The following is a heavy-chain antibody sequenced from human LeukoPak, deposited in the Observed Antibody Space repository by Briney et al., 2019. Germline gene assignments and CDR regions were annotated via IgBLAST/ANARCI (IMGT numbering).Heavy chain of an antibody. CDR1: GFPFSTFS. Sequence: HPGGSLRLSCAASGFPFSTFSMNWVRQPPGKGLEWISYIGGTHDTIIYADSVKGRFTISRDNAKNSLFLQMNSLRAEDTAVYYCARDRDYGFTYWGQGTLVTVSS. CDR2: IGGTHDTI. D-gene: IGHD4-17*01. J-gene: IGHJ4*02. CDR3: ARDRDYGFTY. V-gene: IGHV3-48*01.